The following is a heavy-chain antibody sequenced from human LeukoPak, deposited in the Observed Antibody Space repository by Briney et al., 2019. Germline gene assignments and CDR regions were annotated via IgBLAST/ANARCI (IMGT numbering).Heavy chain of an antibody. D-gene: IGHD3-10*01. Sequence: SETLSLTCAVYGGSFSGYYWSWIRQPPGKGLEWIGEINHSGSTNYNPSLKSRVTISVDTSKNQFSLKLSSVTAADTAVYYCARGVLNVRVDFDYWGQGTLVIVSS. J-gene: IGHJ4*02. CDR2: INHSGST. CDR1: GGSFSGYY. V-gene: IGHV4-34*01. CDR3: ARGVLNVRVDFDY.